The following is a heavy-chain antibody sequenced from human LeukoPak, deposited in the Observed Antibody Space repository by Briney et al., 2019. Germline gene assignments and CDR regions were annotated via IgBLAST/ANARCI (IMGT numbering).Heavy chain of an antibody. CDR1: GGSISSGYY. CDR2: IYHSGST. CDR3: ARQDDYVWGSYRPDY. J-gene: IGHJ4*02. Sequence: SETLSLTCTVSGGSISSGYYWGWIRQPPGKGLEWIGSIYHSGSTYYNPSLKSRVTISVDTSKNQFSLKLSSVTAADTAVYYCARQDDYVWGSYRPDYWGQGTLVTVSS. D-gene: IGHD3-16*02. V-gene: IGHV4-38-2*02.